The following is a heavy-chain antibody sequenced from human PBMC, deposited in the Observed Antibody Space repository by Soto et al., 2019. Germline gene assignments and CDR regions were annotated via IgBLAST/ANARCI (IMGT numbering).Heavy chain of an antibody. CDR3: AKAKNDYNWDNRPPFDY. CDR2: ISANDVGT. D-gene: IGHD1-20*01. CDR1: GFTLRNYA. V-gene: IGHV3-23*01. Sequence: GGSLRLSCEASGFTLRNYAMTWVRQAPGKGLEWVSLISANDVGTYYAESVKTRFTISTDQSRNTVYLQMDSLRADDTAIYYCAKAKNDYNWDNRPPFDYWGQGTSVTVSS. J-gene: IGHJ4*02.